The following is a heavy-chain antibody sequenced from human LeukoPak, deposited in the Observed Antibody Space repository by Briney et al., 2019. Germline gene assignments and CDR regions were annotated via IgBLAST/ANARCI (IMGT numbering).Heavy chain of an antibody. CDR2: INSDGSST. V-gene: IGHV3-74*01. CDR3: ARVWNGPGELDY. Sequence: GGSLRLSCAASGFTFSSYWMHWVRQAPGKGLVWVSRINSDGSSTSYADSVKGRFTISRDNAKNTLYLQMNSLRAEDTAVYYCARVWNGPGELDYWGQGTLVTVSS. CDR1: GFTFSSYW. D-gene: IGHD1-1*01. J-gene: IGHJ4*02.